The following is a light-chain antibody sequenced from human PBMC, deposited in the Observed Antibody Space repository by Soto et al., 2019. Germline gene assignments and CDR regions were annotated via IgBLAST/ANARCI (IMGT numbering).Light chain of an antibody. CDR3: SSYTSSSTPRV. Sequence: QSALTQPASVSGSTGKSITISCTGTSSDVGGYNYVSWYQQHPGKAPKLMIYDVSSRPSGVSNRFSGSKSGNTASLTISGLQPEDEADYYCSSYTSSSTPRVFGTGTKVTV. J-gene: IGLJ1*01. CDR2: DVS. CDR1: SSDVGGYNY. V-gene: IGLV2-14*03.